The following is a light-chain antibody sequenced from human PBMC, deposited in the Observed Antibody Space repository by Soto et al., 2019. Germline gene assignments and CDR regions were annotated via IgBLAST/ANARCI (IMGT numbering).Light chain of an antibody. CDR1: QSVSSSY. CDR3: QQYGSSPWT. J-gene: IGKJ1*01. CDR2: GAS. V-gene: IGKV3-20*01. Sequence: EIVLTQSPGTRSXXPXXXXXLXXRASQSVSSSYLAWYQQKPGQAPRLLIYGASSRATGIPDRFSGSGSGTDFTLTISRLEPEDFAVYYCQQYGSSPWTFGQGTKVDI.